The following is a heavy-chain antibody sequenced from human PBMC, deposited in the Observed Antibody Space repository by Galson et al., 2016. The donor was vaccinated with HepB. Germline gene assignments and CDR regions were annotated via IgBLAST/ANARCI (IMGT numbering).Heavy chain of an antibody. CDR3: AGVVVAATNWFDP. CDR2: INYAGST. Sequence: SETLSLTCGVYGGSFNVHYWSWIRQSPGKGLEWIGEINYAGSTKYNPSLKSRVTISVDTSKNQFSLKLKSMTAADTAVYFCAGVVVAATNWFDPW. CDR1: GGSFNVHY. D-gene: IGHD2-15*01. J-gene: IGHJ5*02. V-gene: IGHV4-34*01.